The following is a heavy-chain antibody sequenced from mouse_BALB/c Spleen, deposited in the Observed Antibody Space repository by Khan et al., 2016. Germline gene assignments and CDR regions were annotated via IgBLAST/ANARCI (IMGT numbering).Heavy chain of an antibody. CDR2: IYPGDGDT. V-gene: IGHV1-87*01. Sequence: QVQLQQSGAELARPGASVKLSCKASGYTFTSYWMQWVKQRPGQGLEWIGAIYPGDGDTRYTQKFKGKATLTADKSSSTAYMQLSSLASEDSAVVFCVKGKGQTFWYFDVWGAGTPDSLSS. CDR3: VKGKGQTFWYFDV. J-gene: IGHJ1*01. D-gene: IGHD1-3*01. CDR1: GYTFTSYW.